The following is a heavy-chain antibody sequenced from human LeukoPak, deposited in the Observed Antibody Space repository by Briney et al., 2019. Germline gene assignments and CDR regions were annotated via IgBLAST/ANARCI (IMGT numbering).Heavy chain of an antibody. V-gene: IGHV3-48*03. CDR3: ARDRRRLRFLSYYYYGMDV. Sequence: PGGSLRLSCAASGFTFSSYEMNWVRQAPGKGLEWVSYISSSGSTIYYADSVKGRFTISRDNAKNSLYLQMNSLRAEDTAVYYCARDRRRLRFLSYYYYGMDVWGRGTTVTVSS. J-gene: IGHJ6*02. CDR1: GFTFSSYE. D-gene: IGHD3-3*01. CDR2: ISSSGSTI.